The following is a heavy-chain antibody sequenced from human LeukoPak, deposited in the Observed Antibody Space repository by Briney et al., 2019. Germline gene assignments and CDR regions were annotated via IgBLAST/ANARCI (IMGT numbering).Heavy chain of an antibody. CDR3: ARRARYYYGSGFFDE. CDR2: ISSSGSPI. J-gene: IGHJ4*02. D-gene: IGHD3-10*01. V-gene: IGHV3-48*04. Sequence: PGGSLRLSCAASGITFTSAWMGWVRQAPGKGLEWVSYISSSGSPIYYADSVKGRFSTSRDNAKNSLYLQMNSVRAEDTAVYYCARRARYYYGSGFFDEWGQGTLVTVSS. CDR1: GITFTSAW.